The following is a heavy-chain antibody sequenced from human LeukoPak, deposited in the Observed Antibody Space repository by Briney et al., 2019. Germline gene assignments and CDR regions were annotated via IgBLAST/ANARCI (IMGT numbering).Heavy chain of an antibody. V-gene: IGHV3-48*01. CDR2: ITNSGNSK. J-gene: IGHJ5*02. CDR1: EFTFSSYS. Sequence: GGSLRLSCAASEFTFSSYSMNWVRQAPGKGLEWVSYITNSGNSKSYADTVKGRFTISRDNSKNTLYLQMNNLRAEDTAVYYCAKDSTSSSSYHHWGQGTLVTVSS. CDR3: AKDSTSSSSYHH. D-gene: IGHD2-2*01.